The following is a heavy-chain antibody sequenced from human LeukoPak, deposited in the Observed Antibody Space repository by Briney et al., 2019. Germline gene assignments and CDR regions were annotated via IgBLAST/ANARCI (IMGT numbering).Heavy chain of an antibody. CDR2: IYYSGST. CDR1: GGSISSSSYY. CDR3: ARRLTRNWFDP. V-gene: IGHV4-39*07. D-gene: IGHD6-19*01. Sequence: PSETLSLTCTVSGGSISSSSYYWGWIRQPPGKGLEWIGSIYYSGSTYYNPSLKSRVTISVDTSKNQFSLKLSSVTAADTAVYYCARRLTRNWFDPWGQGTLVTVSS. J-gene: IGHJ5*02.